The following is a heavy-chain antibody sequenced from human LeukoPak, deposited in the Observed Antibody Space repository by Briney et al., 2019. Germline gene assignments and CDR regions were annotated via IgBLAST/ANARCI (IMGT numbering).Heavy chain of an antibody. V-gene: IGHV1-8*01. Sequence: ASVKVSCKASGYTFINFAMNWVRQATGQGLEWMGWMSPNSGNTGYAQKFQGRVTMTRNTAISTAYMELSSLRSEDTAVYFCVRTPPNWGADYWGQGTLVTVSS. CDR2: MSPNSGNT. D-gene: IGHD7-27*01. CDR1: GYTFINFA. J-gene: IGHJ4*02. CDR3: VRTPPNWGADY.